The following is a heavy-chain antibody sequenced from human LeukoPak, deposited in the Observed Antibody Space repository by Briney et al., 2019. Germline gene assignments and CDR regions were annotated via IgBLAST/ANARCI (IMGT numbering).Heavy chain of an antibody. CDR1: GYTFTSYG. D-gene: IGHD2-15*01. J-gene: IGHJ2*01. CDR3: ARGTTRYCSGGSCYWDWYFDL. Sequence: ASVKVSCKASGYTFTSYGISWVRQAPGQGLEWVGWISAFNGNTNYAEKFQGRVTMTTDTSTSTAYMELRSLRSDDTAVYYCARGTTRYCSGGSCYWDWYFDLWGRGTLVTVSS. CDR2: ISAFNGNT. V-gene: IGHV1-18*01.